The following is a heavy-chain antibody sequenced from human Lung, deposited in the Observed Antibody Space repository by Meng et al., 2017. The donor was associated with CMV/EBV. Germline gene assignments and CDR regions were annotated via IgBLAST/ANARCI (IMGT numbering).Heavy chain of an antibody. CDR3: ARGKQDAWELLAY. Sequence: GPGQGKPAGTLSLTCGVSGVSISSNIRWTWVRQPPGKGLEWIGDIDDSGSTNYNPSLNSRISISLDKSKNHFSLKVNSVTAADTAEYYCARGKQDAWELLAYWGQGALVTVSS. CDR2: IDDSGST. V-gene: IGHV4-4*02. J-gene: IGHJ4*02. CDR1: GVSISSNIR. D-gene: IGHD1-26*01.